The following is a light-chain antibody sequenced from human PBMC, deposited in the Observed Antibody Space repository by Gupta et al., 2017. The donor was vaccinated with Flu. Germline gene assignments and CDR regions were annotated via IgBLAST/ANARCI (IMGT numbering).Light chain of an antibody. CDR3: MQGRHCPWA. CDR1: NGRANQDGKTW. V-gene: IGKV2D-30*01. J-gene: IGKJ1*01. CDR2: YGS. Sequence: VTVGEAAASAGGTSNGRANQDGKTWLDWFQQRPGQAPRRLIYYGSNWDSGVPDRFSGSGSGTDFTLDISKVEAEDVGVYCCMQGRHCPWAFGQGTKVEIK.